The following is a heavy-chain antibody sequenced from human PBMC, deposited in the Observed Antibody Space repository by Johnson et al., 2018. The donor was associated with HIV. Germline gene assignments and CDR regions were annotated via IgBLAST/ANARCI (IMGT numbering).Heavy chain of an antibody. CDR1: GFTFSSYA. J-gene: IGHJ3*02. V-gene: IGHV3-30*04. CDR2: ISYDGSDK. D-gene: IGHD2-21*01. Sequence: QVQLVESGGGVVQPGRSLRLSCAASGFTFSSYAMHWVRQAPGKGLEWVAVISYDGSDKYYADSVKGRFTISRDNSENTLYLQMNSLRAEDTAVYYCAKGPQGIATPGAFDIWGQGTMVTVSS. CDR3: AKGPQGIATPGAFDI.